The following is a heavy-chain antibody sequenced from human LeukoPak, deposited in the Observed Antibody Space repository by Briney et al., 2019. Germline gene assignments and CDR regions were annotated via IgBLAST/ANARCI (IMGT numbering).Heavy chain of an antibody. D-gene: IGHD2-21*01. CDR2: IYTDGSSP. CDR1: GFSFSSYW. V-gene: IGHV3-74*01. CDR3: ARSYVY. J-gene: IGHJ4*02. Sequence: GGSLRLSCAASGFSFSSYWMHWVRQAPGKGLVWVSRIYTDGSSPTYADSVKGRFTISRDNAKNSLYLQMNSLRAEDTAVYYCARSYVYWGQGTLVTVSS.